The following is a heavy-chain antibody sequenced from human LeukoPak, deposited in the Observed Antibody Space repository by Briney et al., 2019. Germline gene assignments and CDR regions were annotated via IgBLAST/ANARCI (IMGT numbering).Heavy chain of an antibody. CDR3: AKAKGFAAMYYFDY. J-gene: IGHJ4*02. D-gene: IGHD6-25*01. Sequence: GGSLRLSCAVSGITLSNYGMSWVRQAPGRGLEWVAGVSFDSGSVDYGDSVKGRFAISRDNADNALYLQMNSLRTEDTAWYYCAKAKGFAAMYYFDYWGQGVLVTVSS. V-gene: IGHV3-9*01. CDR1: GITLSNYG. CDR2: VSFDSGSV.